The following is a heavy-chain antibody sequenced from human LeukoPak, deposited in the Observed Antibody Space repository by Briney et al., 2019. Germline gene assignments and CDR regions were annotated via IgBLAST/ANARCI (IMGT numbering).Heavy chain of an antibody. Sequence: GGSLRLSCAASGFTFSSDWMHRVRQAPGKGLVWVSRINSDGSSTSYADSVKGRFTISRDNAKNTLYLQMNSLRAEDTAVYYCARARGLRYFDWLSSAFDIWGQGTMVTVSS. CDR2: INSDGSST. CDR1: GFTFSSDW. V-gene: IGHV3-74*01. D-gene: IGHD3-9*01. CDR3: ARARGLRYFDWLSSAFDI. J-gene: IGHJ3*02.